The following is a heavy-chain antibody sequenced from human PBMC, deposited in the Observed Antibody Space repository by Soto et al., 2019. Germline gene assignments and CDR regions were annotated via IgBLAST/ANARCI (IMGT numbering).Heavy chain of an antibody. V-gene: IGHV3-33*01. CDR3: ARDGIGGTVFRGYLDY. J-gene: IGHJ4*02. CDR1: VGLFPGYG. Sequence: GGSLRLSCAVPVGLFPGYGMHWVRQAPGKGLEWVAIIRFDGSNEEYADSVKGRFTISRDNSKNTLYLQMNTLGAEDTAVYYCARDGIGGTVFRGYLDYWGRGTVVTVSS. CDR2: IRFDGSNE. D-gene: IGHD1-7*01.